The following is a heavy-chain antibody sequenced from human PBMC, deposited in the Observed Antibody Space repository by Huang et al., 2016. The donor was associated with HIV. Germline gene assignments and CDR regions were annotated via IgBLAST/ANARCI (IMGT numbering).Heavy chain of an antibody. V-gene: IGHV4-61*09. Sequence: QVQLQESGPGLVKPSQTLSLTCTVSGASLSSGSYYWTWIPQPAGKGLAWIGHIYNSGSTNYNPTLKSRVTISIDTSKNHFSLRLNSVTAADTAVYYCATWPPGSQMRAFDIWGPGTMITVSS. CDR2: IYNSGST. CDR1: GASLSSGSYY. CDR3: ATWPPGSQMRAFDI. D-gene: IGHD2-15*01. J-gene: IGHJ3*02.